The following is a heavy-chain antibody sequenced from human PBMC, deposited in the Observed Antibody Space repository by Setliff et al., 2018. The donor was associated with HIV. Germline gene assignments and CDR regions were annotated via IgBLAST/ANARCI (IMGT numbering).Heavy chain of an antibody. Sequence: SETLSLTCTVSGDSVSSRSYYWSWIRQPPGKGLEWIGYIYYSGSTNYNPSLKSRVTISVDTSKNHFSLKLRSVTAADTAVYYCARGKRGYYYYGMDVWGKGTTVTVSS. J-gene: IGHJ6*04. CDR3: ARGKRGYYYYGMDV. CDR2: IYYSGST. V-gene: IGHV4-61*03. CDR1: GDSVSSRSYY.